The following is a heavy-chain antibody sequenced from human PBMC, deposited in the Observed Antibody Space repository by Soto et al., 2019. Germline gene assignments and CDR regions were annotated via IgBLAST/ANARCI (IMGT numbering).Heavy chain of an antibody. CDR2: INHSGST. CDR1: GGSFSGYY. D-gene: IGHD5-18*01. Sequence: SETLSLTCAVYGGSFSGYYWSWIRQPPGKGLEWIGEINHSGSTNYNPSLKSRVTISVDTSKNQFSLKLSSVTAADTAVYYCAREGRAAPRQIQPVYYWGQGTLVTVSS. V-gene: IGHV4-34*01. J-gene: IGHJ4*02. CDR3: AREGRAAPRQIQPVYY.